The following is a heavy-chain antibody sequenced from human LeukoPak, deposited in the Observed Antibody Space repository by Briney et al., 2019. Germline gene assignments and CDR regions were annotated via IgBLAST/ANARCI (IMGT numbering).Heavy chain of an antibody. D-gene: IGHD2-15*01. J-gene: IGHJ6*02. Sequence: PSETLSLTCTVSGGSISSHYWSWIWQPPGKGLEWIGYVYYSGSTNYNLSLKSRVTISVDTSKNQFSLRLSSVTAADTAVYYCARDCSDGSCYPLYGMDVWGQGTTVTVSS. CDR1: GGSISSHY. CDR3: ARDCSDGSCYPLYGMDV. V-gene: IGHV4-59*11. CDR2: VYYSGST.